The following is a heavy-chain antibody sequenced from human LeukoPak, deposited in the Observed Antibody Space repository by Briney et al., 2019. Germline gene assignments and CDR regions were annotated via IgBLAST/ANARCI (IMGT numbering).Heavy chain of an antibody. CDR1: GGSVSSYY. CDR2: IYYSGST. D-gene: IGHD1/OR15-1a*01. V-gene: IGHV4-59*02. CDR3: ARFAFPLLNNGPEYFQH. J-gene: IGHJ1*01. Sequence: SETLSLTCTVSGGSVSSYYWSWIRQPPGKGLEWIGYIYYSGSTNYNPSLKSRVTISVDTSKNQFSLKLSSVTAADTAVYYCARFAFPLLNNGPEYFQHWGQGTLVTVSS.